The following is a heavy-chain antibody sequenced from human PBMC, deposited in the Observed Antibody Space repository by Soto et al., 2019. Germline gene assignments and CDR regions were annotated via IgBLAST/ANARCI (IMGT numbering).Heavy chain of an antibody. D-gene: IGHD2-21*01. CDR3: ARGGISHWAYFYYMDV. V-gene: IGHV4-34*01. J-gene: IGHJ6*03. CDR1: GGSLSDYF. CDR2: INHLGSI. Sequence: PSETLSLTCVVSGGSLSDYFWSWIRQPPGMALEWIGEINHLGSINYNPSLKSRVTMSVDTSKNQSSLTLNSVTAADTATYYCARGGISHWAYFYYMDVWDRGTTVTVSS.